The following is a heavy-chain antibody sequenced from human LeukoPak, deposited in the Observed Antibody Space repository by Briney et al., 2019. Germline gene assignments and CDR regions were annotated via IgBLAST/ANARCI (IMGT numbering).Heavy chain of an antibody. V-gene: IGHV3-48*03. J-gene: IGHJ5*02. D-gene: IGHD6-19*01. CDR1: GFTFSSYE. Sequence: GGSLRLSCAASGFTFSSYEMNWVRQAPGKGLEWVSYISSSGSTIYYADSVKGRFTISRDNAKNSLYLQMNSLRAEDTAVYYCAQQSVAAGFDPWGQGTLVTVSS. CDR3: AQQSVAAGFDP. CDR2: ISSSGSTI.